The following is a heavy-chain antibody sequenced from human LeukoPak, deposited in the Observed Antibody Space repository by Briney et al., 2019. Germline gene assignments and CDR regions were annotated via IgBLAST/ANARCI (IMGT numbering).Heavy chain of an antibody. CDR2: IKQDGSEK. CDR3: ARGDSSGYYWDY. J-gene: IGHJ4*02. Sequence: QPGGSLRLSCAASEFTFSSYWMSWDRQAPGKGLECVANIKQDGSEKYYVDSVKGRFTISRDNAKNSLYLQMNSLRAEDAAVYYCARGDSSGYYWDYWGQGTLVTVSS. V-gene: IGHV3-7*04. D-gene: IGHD3-22*01. CDR1: EFTFSSYW.